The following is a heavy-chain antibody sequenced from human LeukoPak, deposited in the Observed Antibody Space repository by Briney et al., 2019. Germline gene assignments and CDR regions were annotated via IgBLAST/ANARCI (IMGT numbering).Heavy chain of an antibody. D-gene: IGHD3-3*01. J-gene: IGHJ5*02. Sequence: SETLSLTCTVSGGSISSGSYYWSWIRQPAGKGLEWIGRIYTSGSTNYNPSLKSRVTISVDTSKNQFSLKLSSVTAADTAVYYCARGEFLRSGFDPWGQGTLVTVSS. CDR2: IYTSGST. V-gene: IGHV4-61*02. CDR1: GGSISSGSYY. CDR3: ARGEFLRSGFDP.